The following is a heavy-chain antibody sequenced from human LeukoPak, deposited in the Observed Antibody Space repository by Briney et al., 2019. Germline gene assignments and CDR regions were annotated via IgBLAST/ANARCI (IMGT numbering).Heavy chain of an antibody. V-gene: IGHV4-39*07. CDR2: IYYSGST. D-gene: IGHD6-13*01. Sequence: PSETLSLTCTVSGGSISSSSYYWGWIRQPPGKGLEWIGSIYYSGSTYYNPSLKSRVTISVDTSKNQFSLKLSSVTAADTAVYYCARQAMNSGYSSSWDPGFDPWGQGTLVTVSS. CDR1: GGSISSSSYY. J-gene: IGHJ5*02. CDR3: ARQAMNSGYSSSWDPGFDP.